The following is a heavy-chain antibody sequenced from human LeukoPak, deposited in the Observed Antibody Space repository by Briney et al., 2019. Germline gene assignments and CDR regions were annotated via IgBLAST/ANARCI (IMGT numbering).Heavy chain of an antibody. Sequence: PSETLSLTCAVSGYSISSGSYWGWLRRPPGKGLEWIGSIYHSGSTYYNPSLKSRVTISVDTSKNQFSLKMSSVTAADTAVYYCARVSDYYYDSSGYYQDYFDYWGQGTLVTVSS. CDR2: IYHSGST. V-gene: IGHV4-38-2*01. J-gene: IGHJ4*02. D-gene: IGHD3-22*01. CDR1: GYSISSGSY. CDR3: ARVSDYYYDSSGYYQDYFDY.